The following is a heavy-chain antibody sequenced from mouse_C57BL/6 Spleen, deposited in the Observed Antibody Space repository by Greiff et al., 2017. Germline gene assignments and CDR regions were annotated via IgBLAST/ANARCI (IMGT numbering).Heavy chain of an antibody. Sequence: EVQLQQSGPELVKPGASVKISCKASGYTFTDYYMNWVKRSHGKSLEWIGDINPNNGGTSYNQKFKGKATLTVDKSSSTAYMELRSLTSEDSAVYYCAQLGYCYAMDYWGQGTSVTVSS. D-gene: IGHD4-1*02. J-gene: IGHJ4*01. CDR1: GYTFTDYY. CDR2: INPNNGGT. V-gene: IGHV1-26*01. CDR3: AQLGYCYAMDY.